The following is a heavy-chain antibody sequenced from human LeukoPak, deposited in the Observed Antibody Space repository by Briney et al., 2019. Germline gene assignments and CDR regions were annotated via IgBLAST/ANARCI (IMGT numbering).Heavy chain of an antibody. CDR3: AKREGF. CDR2: ISGSGGST. J-gene: IGHJ4*02. Sequence: GALRLSCSAFGFTFSRYAMDLVRQAPGKGLEWVSAISGSGGSTYYADSVKGRFTISRDNSKNTLYLQMNSLRAEDTAVYYCAKREGFWGQGTLVTVSS. V-gene: IGHV3-23*01. D-gene: IGHD1-26*01. CDR1: GFTFSRYA.